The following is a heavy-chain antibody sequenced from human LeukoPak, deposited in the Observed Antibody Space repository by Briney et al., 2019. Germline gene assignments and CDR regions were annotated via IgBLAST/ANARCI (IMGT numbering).Heavy chain of an antibody. CDR2: ISSSSSYI. J-gene: IGHJ5*02. D-gene: IGHD6-13*01. CDR3: ARDPDSSSWYYWFDP. V-gene: IGHV3-21*01. Sequence: GGSLRLSCAASGFTFSIYSMNSVRQAPGKGLEWVSSISSSSSYIYYADSVRGPFTISTDTATNSLCLQMNSMRAEDTAVYYCARDPDSSSWYYWFDPWGQGTLVTVSS. CDR1: GFTFSIYS.